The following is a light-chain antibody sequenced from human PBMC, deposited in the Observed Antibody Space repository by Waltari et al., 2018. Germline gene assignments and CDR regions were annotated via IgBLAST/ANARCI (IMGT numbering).Light chain of an antibody. CDR1: QSISSY. J-gene: IGKJ4*01. Sequence: DIQMTQSPSSLSASVGDRVTITCRASQSISSYLNWYQQKPGKAPKLLISAASSVQSGVPSTFSGSGSGTDFTLTISSLQPEDFATYYCQQSYSTPLTFGGGTKVEIK. CDR2: AAS. V-gene: IGKV1-39*01. CDR3: QQSYSTPLT.